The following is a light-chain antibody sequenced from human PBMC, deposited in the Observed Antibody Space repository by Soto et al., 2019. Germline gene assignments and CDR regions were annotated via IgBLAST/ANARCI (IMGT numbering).Light chain of an antibody. CDR2: DAS. Sequence: EIVLTHSPGTLSLSPGERATLSCRASQSVNNNYLAWYQQKPGQAPRLVIYDASSRATGIPDRFSASGSGTDFTLTINRLEPEDSAVYYCQQYSAPPLTFGQGTKVEVK. V-gene: IGKV3-20*01. CDR3: QQYSAPPLT. J-gene: IGKJ1*01. CDR1: QSVNNNY.